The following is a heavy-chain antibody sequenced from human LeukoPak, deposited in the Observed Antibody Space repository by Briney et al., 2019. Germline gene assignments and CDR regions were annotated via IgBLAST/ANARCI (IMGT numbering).Heavy chain of an antibody. V-gene: IGHV1-8*01. J-gene: IGHJ4*02. CDR3: ASPPPGAHCGGDCYGY. CDR1: GYTFTSYD. D-gene: IGHD2-21*01. Sequence: GASVKVSCKASGYTFTSYDINWVRQATGQGLEWMGWMNPNSGNTGYAQKFQGRVTMTRNTSISTAYMELSSLRSEDTAVYYCASPPPGAHCGGDCYGYWGQGTLVTVSS. CDR2: MNPNSGNT.